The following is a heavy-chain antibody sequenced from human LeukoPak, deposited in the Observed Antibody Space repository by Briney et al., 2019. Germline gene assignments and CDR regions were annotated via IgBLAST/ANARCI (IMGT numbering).Heavy chain of an antibody. Sequence: GGSLRLSCAACGFTFSSYSMNLVRQAPGKGLEWVSSISSSSSYIYYADSVKGRFTISRDNAKNSLYLQMNSLRAEDTAVYYCARGSRSEYYYDSSGYYTYGYWGQGTLVTVSS. CDR1: GFTFSSYS. CDR3: ARGSRSEYYYDSSGYYTYGY. D-gene: IGHD3-22*01. J-gene: IGHJ4*02. CDR2: ISSSSSYI. V-gene: IGHV3-21*01.